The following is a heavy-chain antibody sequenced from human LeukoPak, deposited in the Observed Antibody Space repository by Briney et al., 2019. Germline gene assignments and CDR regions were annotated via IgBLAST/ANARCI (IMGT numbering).Heavy chain of an antibody. CDR2: INPSGGTT. CDR1: GYTFTSYY. D-gene: IGHD3-22*01. V-gene: IGHV1-46*01. CDR3: ARGTQTYDSSGYYYYYYYMDV. Sequence: ASVKVSCKASGYTFTSYYMHWVRQAPGQGLEWMGKINPSGGTTTYAQKFQGRVTVTRDTSTSTAYMELSSLRSEDTAVYYCARGTQTYDSSGYYYYYYYMDVWGKGTTVTVSS. J-gene: IGHJ6*03.